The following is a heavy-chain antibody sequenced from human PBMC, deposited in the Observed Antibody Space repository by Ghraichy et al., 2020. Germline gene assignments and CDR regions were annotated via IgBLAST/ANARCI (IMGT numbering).Heavy chain of an antibody. V-gene: IGHV4-39*01. Sequence: SETLSLTCIVSARSISSITSYWGWIRQPPGKGLEWIGRIYYSGSTYYNPSLKCRVTISVDTSKNQVSLKLGYVTAADTAVYYYASRYSSSWAGLKTMDVWGHGTTVTVSS. CDR2: IYYSGST. D-gene: IGHD6-13*01. J-gene: IGHJ6*02. CDR3: ASRYSSSWAGLKTMDV. CDR1: ARSISSITSY.